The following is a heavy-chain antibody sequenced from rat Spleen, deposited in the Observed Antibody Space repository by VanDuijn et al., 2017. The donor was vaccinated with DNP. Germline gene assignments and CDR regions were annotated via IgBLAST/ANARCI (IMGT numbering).Heavy chain of an antibody. CDR3: TREGGDVYYPRAYFDY. D-gene: IGHD1-6*01. Sequence: EVQLVESGGGLVQPGRSMKLSCAASGFTFSSFPMAWVRQAPTKGLEWVATISTSGGSTYYRDSVKGRFTISRDNAKSTLYLQMNSLRSEDTATYYCTREGGDVYYPRAYFDYWGQGVMVTVSS. CDR2: ISTSGGST. V-gene: IGHV5-46*01. CDR1: GFTFSSFP. J-gene: IGHJ2*01.